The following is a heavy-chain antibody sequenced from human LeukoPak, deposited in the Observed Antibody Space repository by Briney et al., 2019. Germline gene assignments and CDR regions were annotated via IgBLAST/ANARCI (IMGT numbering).Heavy chain of an antibody. J-gene: IGHJ4*02. D-gene: IGHD3-22*01. V-gene: IGHV1-18*01. Sequence: APVKVSCKASGYTFTSYGISWVRQAPGQGLEWMGWISAYNGNTNYAQKLQGRVTMTTDTSTSTAYMELRSLRSDDTAVYYCARDQSYDSSGYYPPLGYWGQGTLVTVSS. CDR1: GYTFTSYG. CDR2: ISAYNGNT. CDR3: ARDQSYDSSGYYPPLGY.